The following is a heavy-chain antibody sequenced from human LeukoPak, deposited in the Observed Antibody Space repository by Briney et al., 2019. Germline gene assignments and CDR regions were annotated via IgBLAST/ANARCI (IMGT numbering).Heavy chain of an antibody. D-gene: IGHD3-3*01. J-gene: IGHJ6*03. CDR2: IIPIFGTA. CDR1: GYNFTNYG. CDR3: ARGTHYDFWSGYHYYYYMDV. Sequence: SVKVSCKAAGYNFTNYGITWIRQAPGQGLEWMGGIIPIFGTANYAQKFQGRVTITTDESTSTAYMELSSLRSEDTAVYYCARGTHYDFWSGYHYYYYMDVWGKGTTVTVSS. V-gene: IGHV1-69*05.